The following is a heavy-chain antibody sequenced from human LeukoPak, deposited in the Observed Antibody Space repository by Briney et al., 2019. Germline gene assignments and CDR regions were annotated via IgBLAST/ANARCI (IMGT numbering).Heavy chain of an antibody. J-gene: IGHJ5*01. CDR1: GFTFSSYG. CDR3: AKEGVRGYSYGYGTRNKWFDF. D-gene: IGHD5-18*01. V-gene: IGHV3-30*18. CDR2: ISYDGSTK. Sequence: GGSLRLSCAASGFTFSSYGMHWVRQAPGKGLEWVAVISYDGSTKYYTNSVKGRFTISRDNSKNTLYLQMNSLRAEDTAVYYCAKEGVRGYSYGYGTRNKWFDFWGQGTLVTVSS.